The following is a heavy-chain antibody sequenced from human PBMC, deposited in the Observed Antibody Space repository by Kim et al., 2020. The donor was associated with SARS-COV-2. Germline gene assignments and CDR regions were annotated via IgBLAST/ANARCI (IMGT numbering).Heavy chain of an antibody. D-gene: IGHD3-9*01. CDR1: GFTVSSNY. CDR2: IYSGGST. CDR3: ARLLRYFDWSGNNWFDP. J-gene: IGHJ5*02. V-gene: IGHV3-53*01. Sequence: GGSLRLSCAAFGFTVSSNYMSWVRQAPGKGLEWVSVIYSGGSTYYADSVKGRFTISRDNSKNTLYLQMNSLRAKDTAVYYCARLLRYFDWSGNNWFDPWGQGTLVTVSS.